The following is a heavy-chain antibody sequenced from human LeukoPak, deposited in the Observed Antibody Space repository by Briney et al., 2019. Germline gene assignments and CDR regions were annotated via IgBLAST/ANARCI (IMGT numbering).Heavy chain of an antibody. J-gene: IGHJ6*02. D-gene: IGHD3-10*01. CDR2: IKHSGNT. Sequence: SDTLSLTCAVSGGSFSLSYWRWLRQPPGKGREGRGEIKHSGNTNCSPSLKSRVTISVDTSKNQFSLNQPSVTAAGAAVYYCARGRDMGRGPWSYYYYGMDVWGQGTTVTVSS. CDR3: ARGRDMGRGPWSYYYYGMDV. CDR1: GGSFSLSY. V-gene: IGHV4-34*01.